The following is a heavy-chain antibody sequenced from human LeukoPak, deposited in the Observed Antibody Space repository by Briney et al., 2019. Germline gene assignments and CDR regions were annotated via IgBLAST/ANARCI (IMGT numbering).Heavy chain of an antibody. CDR1: GFSFGDYT. Sequence: PGGSLRLSCTASGFSFGDYTMSRVRQAPGKGLEWVGFIRRKASGGTTGYAASVKGRFTISRDDSKSIAYLQMDSLKTEDTAVYYCTRPIYGSGSYYFDYWGQGTLVTVSS. CDR2: IRRKASGGTT. J-gene: IGHJ4*02. D-gene: IGHD3-10*01. V-gene: IGHV3-49*04. CDR3: TRPIYGSGSYYFDY.